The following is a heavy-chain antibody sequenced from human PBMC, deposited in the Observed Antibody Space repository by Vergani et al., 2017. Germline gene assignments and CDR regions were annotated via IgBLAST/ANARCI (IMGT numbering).Heavy chain of an antibody. V-gene: IGHV3-48*01. CDR2: ISSSSSTI. J-gene: IGHJ4*02. CDR1: GFTFSSYS. D-gene: IGHD3-9*01. CDR3: ARDGESLTGYSIGRFDY. Sequence: EVQLVESGGGLVQPGGSLRLSCAASGFTFSSYSMNWVRQAPGKGLEWVSYISSSSSTIYYADSVKGRFTISRDNAKNSLYLQMNSLRAEDTAVYYCARDGESLTGYSIGRFDYWGQGTLVTVSS.